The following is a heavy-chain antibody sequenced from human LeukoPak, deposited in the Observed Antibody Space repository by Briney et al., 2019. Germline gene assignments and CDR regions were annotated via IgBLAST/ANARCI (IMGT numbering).Heavy chain of an antibody. CDR3: ARGGARDIVVVPAAIDAFDI. CDR2: NNPNSGGT. Sequence: ASVKVSCKASGYTFTGYYMHWVRQAPGQGLEWMGWNNPNSGGTNYAQKFQGRVTMTRDTSISTAYMELSRLRSDDTAVYYCARGGARDIVVVPAAIDAFDIWGQGTMVTVSS. J-gene: IGHJ3*02. CDR1: GYTFTGYY. V-gene: IGHV1-2*02. D-gene: IGHD2-2*02.